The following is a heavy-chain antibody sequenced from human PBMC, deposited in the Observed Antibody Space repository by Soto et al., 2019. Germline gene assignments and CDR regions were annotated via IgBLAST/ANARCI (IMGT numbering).Heavy chain of an antibody. V-gene: IGHV4-59*08. CDR3: ARPVRRGYSGYDGWFDP. J-gene: IGHJ5*02. D-gene: IGHD5-12*01. Sequence: PSETLSLTCTVSGGSISSYYWSWIRQPPGKGLEWIGYIYYSGSTNYNPSLKSRVTISVDTSKNQFSLKLSSVTAADTAVYYCARPVRRGYSGYDGWFDPWGQGTLVTVSS. CDR1: GGSISSYY. CDR2: IYYSGST.